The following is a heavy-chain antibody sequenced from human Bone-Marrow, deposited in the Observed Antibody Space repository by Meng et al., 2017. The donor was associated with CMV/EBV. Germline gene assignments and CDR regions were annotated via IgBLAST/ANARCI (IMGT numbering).Heavy chain of an antibody. J-gene: IGHJ4*02. CDR1: GFTFSSYA. V-gene: IGHV3-15*01. D-gene: IGHD4-17*01. CDR3: TTRGDYFDF. CDR2: IKGKIDGGTT. Sequence: GGSLRLSCAASGFTFSSYAMHWVRQAPGKGLEWVGRIKGKIDGGTTDYAAPVKGRFAISRDDSTNTLYLQMNSLKAEDTAVYYCTTRGDYFDFWGQGTLVTVSS.